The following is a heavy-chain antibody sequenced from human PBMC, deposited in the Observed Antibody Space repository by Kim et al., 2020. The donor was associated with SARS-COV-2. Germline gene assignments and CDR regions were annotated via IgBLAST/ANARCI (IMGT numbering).Heavy chain of an antibody. D-gene: IGHD2-8*02. CDR1: GFTFSSYS. Sequence: GGSLRLSCAASGFTFSSYSMNWVRQAPGKGLEWVSSISSSSSYIYYADSVKGRFTISRDNAKNSLYLQMNSLRAEDTAVYYCASSLGKLVDTLGWGQGTLVTVSS. V-gene: IGHV3-21*01. CDR3: ASSLGKLVDTLG. CDR2: ISSSSSYI. J-gene: IGHJ4*02.